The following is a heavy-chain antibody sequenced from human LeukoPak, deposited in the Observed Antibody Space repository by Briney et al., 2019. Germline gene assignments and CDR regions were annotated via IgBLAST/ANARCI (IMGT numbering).Heavy chain of an antibody. D-gene: IGHD3-22*01. CDR1: GFTFSSYS. J-gene: IGHJ4*02. Sequence: GGSLRLSCTASGFTFSSYSMNWVRQAPGKGLEWVSSISSGSTYIYYADSVKGRFTISRDNAKKSLYLQMNSLRAEDTAVYYCARAFDTSGYASGYWGQGTLVTVSS. V-gene: IGHV3-21*01. CDR3: ARAFDTSGYASGY. CDR2: ISSGSTYI.